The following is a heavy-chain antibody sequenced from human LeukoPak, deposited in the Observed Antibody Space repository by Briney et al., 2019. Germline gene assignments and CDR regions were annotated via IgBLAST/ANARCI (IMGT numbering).Heavy chain of an antibody. CDR1: GGSTSSDY. Sequence: SETLSLTCTVSGGSTSSDYWSWIRQPPGKGLEWIGEINHSGSTNYNPSLKSRVTISVDTSKNQFSLKLSSVTAADTAVYYCANRNGFFDYWGQGTLVTVSS. D-gene: IGHD3-3*01. J-gene: IGHJ4*02. CDR2: INHSGST. V-gene: IGHV4-34*01. CDR3: ANRNGFFDY.